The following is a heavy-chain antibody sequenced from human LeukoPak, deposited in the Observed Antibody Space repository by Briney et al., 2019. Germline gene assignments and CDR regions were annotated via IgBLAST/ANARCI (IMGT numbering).Heavy chain of an antibody. Sequence: GGSLRLSCAASGFTFSSYAMSWVRQAPGKGLEWVSAISGSGGSTYYADSVKGRFTISRDNSKNTLYLQMNSLRAEDTAVYYRAKTIGWDYYYGMDVWGQGTTVTVSS. V-gene: IGHV3-23*01. D-gene: IGHD1-26*01. CDR2: ISGSGGST. J-gene: IGHJ6*02. CDR3: AKTIGWDYYYGMDV. CDR1: GFTFSSYA.